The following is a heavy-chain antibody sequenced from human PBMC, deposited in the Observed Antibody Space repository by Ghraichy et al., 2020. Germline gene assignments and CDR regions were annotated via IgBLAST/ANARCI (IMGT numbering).Heavy chain of an antibody. Sequence: VKVSCKASGYTFTSYYMHWVRQAPGQGLEWMGIINPSSGSTSYAQKFQGRVTMTRDTSKSTVYMELSSLRSEDTAVYYCAREGTGPRREDFDLWGRGTLVTVSS. CDR2: INPSSGST. V-gene: IGHV1-46*01. CDR3: AREGTGPRREDFDL. D-gene: IGHD5-24*01. CDR1: GYTFTSYY. J-gene: IGHJ2*01.